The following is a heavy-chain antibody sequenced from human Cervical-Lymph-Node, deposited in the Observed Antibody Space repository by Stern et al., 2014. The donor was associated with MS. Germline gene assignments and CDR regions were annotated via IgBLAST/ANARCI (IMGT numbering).Heavy chain of an antibody. J-gene: IGHJ4*02. Sequence: EVQLVESGAEVKKPGESLKISCKASGYNFTNFWIGWVRQMHGKGLEWMGLIYPDDSDTRYSLPFRAHVPISADKSTSTAYLQWSSLKASDTAIYYCARRGSGWNFDHWAQGTLVTVSS. D-gene: IGHD6-19*01. CDR1: GYNFTNFW. CDR3: ARRGSGWNFDH. V-gene: IGHV5-51*01. CDR2: IYPDDSDT.